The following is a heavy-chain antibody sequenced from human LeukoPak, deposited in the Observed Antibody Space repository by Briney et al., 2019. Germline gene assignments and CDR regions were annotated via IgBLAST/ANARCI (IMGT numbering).Heavy chain of an antibody. V-gene: IGHV4-59*01. Sequence: SETLSLTCTVSGGSIGSFYWSWIRQPPGKGLEWVGYIFSSGSTNYNPSLKSRVTISVDNSNNQFSLKLTSVTAADTAVYYCARNLRMIGQDAFDIWGQGTMVTVSS. CDR3: ARNLRMIGQDAFDI. D-gene: IGHD3-22*01. J-gene: IGHJ3*02. CDR1: GGSIGSFY. CDR2: IFSSGST.